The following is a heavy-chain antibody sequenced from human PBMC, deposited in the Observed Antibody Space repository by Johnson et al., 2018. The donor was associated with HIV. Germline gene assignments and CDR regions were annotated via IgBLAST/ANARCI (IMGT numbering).Heavy chain of an antibody. V-gene: IGHV3-11*04. J-gene: IGHJ3*02. Sequence: VESGGSLILSCAASGFSFSDYYMSWIRQAPGKGREWLSYMMRRGTTIYYAASVKGRFTISRDNAKKSLYLQMNSLRVEDTAVYYCARKGSSGFGGIDAFDIWGQGTMVTVSS. CDR2: MMRRGTTI. CDR3: ARKGSSGFGGIDAFDI. D-gene: IGHD3-22*01. CDR1: GFSFSDYY.